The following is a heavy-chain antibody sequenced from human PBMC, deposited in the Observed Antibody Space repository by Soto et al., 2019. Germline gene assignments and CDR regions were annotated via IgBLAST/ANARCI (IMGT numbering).Heavy chain of an antibody. D-gene: IGHD6-6*01. Sequence: GESLKISCKGSGYSFTSYWISWVRQMPGKGLEWMGRIDPSDSYTNYSPSFQGHVTISADKSISTAYLQWSSLKASDTAMYYCAASIAARPGYYYYGMDVWGQGTTVTASS. V-gene: IGHV5-10-1*01. J-gene: IGHJ6*01. CDR2: IDPSDSYT. CDR1: GYSFTSYW. CDR3: AASIAARPGYYYYGMDV.